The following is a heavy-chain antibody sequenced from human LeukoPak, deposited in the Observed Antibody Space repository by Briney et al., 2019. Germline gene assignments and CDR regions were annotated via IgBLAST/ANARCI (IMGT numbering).Heavy chain of an antibody. V-gene: IGHV4-39*02. Sequence: SFSNYAMSWVRQSPGTGLEWIGSIYYTGITYSNPSLENRVTISVDTSKNHFSLKVTSVTAADTAVYFCARSAVKFGAFDVWGQGTTVTVSS. CDR2: IYYTGIT. CDR1: SFSNYA. D-gene: IGHD3-10*01. J-gene: IGHJ3*01. CDR3: ARSAVKFGAFDV.